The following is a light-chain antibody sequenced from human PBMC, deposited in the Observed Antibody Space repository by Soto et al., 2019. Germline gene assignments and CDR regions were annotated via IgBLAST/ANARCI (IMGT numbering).Light chain of an antibody. CDR2: DVS. V-gene: IGLV2-11*01. Sequence: QSALTQPRSVSDSPGQSVTISCTGTSSDVGGYNYVSWYQQHPGKAPKVMIYDVSKRPSGVPDRFSGSKSGNTASLTISGLQAEDEADYYCCSYVGTFTWVFGGGTKLT. CDR3: CSYVGTFTWV. CDR1: SSDVGGYNY. J-gene: IGLJ3*02.